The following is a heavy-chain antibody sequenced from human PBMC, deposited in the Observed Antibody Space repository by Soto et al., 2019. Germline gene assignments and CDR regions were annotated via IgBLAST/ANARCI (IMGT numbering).Heavy chain of an antibody. CDR1: GFFFGNFG. V-gene: IGHV3-33*01. CDR3: ARDDCSSPSCYVY. J-gene: IGHJ4*02. Sequence: QVHLVESGGGVVQPGGSLRLSCAASGFFFGNFGMHWVRRAPGKGLEWVAAIQSDGSKKYYADSVKGRFTISRDNSKNPLDLQMDSLRAEDTGVYFCARDDCSSPSCYVYWGQGTPVTVSS. CDR2: IQSDGSKK. D-gene: IGHD2-2*01.